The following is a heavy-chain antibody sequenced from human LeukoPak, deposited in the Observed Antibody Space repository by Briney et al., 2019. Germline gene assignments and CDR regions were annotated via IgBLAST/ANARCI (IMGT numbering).Heavy chain of an antibody. Sequence: KPGGSLRLSCAASGFTFSDYYMSWIRQAPGQGLEWVSYISSSGSTIYYADSVKGRFTISRANAKNSLYLQMNSLRAEDTAVYYCARVGGTKDIVVVVEYYFDYWGQGTLVTVSS. CDR1: GFTFSDYY. CDR2: ISSSGSTI. CDR3: ARVGGTKDIVVVVEYYFDY. V-gene: IGHV3-11*01. J-gene: IGHJ4*02. D-gene: IGHD2-15*01.